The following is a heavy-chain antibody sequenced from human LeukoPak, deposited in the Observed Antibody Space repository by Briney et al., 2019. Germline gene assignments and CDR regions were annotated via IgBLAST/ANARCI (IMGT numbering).Heavy chain of an antibody. CDR2: IRYDGSNK. CDR1: GFTFSSYC. Sequence: GGSLRLSCAASGFTFSSYCMQWVRQAPGKGLEWVAFIRYDGSNKYCADSVKGRFTISRDNSKNTLYLQMNSLRAEDTAVYYCARASRSSSWYSYYYMDVWGKGTTVTVSS. D-gene: IGHD6-13*01. CDR3: ARASRSSSWYSYYYMDV. J-gene: IGHJ6*03. V-gene: IGHV3-30*02.